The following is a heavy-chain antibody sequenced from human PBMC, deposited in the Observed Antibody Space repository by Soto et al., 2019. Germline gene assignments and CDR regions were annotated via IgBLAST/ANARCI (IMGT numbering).Heavy chain of an antibody. Sequence: ASVKVSCKASGYTFTSYGISWVRRAPGQGLEWMGWISTYNGNTNYAQNFQGRVTMTTDTSTSTAYMELRSLRSDDTAVYFCARPEYTSGWYWYYWGQGTLFTVSS. J-gene: IGHJ4*02. D-gene: IGHD6-19*01. CDR1: GYTFTSYG. CDR2: ISTYNGNT. V-gene: IGHV1-18*04. CDR3: ARPEYTSGWYWYY.